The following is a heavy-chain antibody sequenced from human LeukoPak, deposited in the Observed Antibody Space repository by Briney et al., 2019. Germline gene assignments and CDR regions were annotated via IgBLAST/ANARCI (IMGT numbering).Heavy chain of an antibody. Sequence: GGSLRLSCAAPGYTFSSYAMSWVRQAPGKGLEWVSAISGSGGSTYYAASVRRRFTISSDNSKHTLSLQMNSLRAEDMALYDCAIRDDHGCWGQGTLVT. V-gene: IGHV3-23*01. CDR1: GYTFSSYA. J-gene: IGHJ4*02. CDR3: AIRDDHGC. D-gene: IGHD1-14*01. CDR2: ISGSGGST.